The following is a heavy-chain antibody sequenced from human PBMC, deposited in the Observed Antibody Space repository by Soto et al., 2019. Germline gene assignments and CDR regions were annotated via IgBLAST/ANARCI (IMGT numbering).Heavy chain of an antibody. CDR1: GYTFTSYD. V-gene: IGHV1-8*01. D-gene: IGHD2-2*01. J-gene: IGHJ4*02. CDR3: ARAGYCSSTSCYAGNPYFDY. CDR2: MNPNSGNT. Sequence: ASVKVSCKASGYTFTSYDINWVRQATGQGLEWMGWMNPNSGNTGYAQKFQGRVTMTRNTSISTAYMELSSLRSEDTAVYYCARAGYCSSTSCYAGNPYFDYWGQGTLVTVSS.